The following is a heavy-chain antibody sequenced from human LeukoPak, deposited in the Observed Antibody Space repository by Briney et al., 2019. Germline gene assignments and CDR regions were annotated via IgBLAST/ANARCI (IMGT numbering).Heavy chain of an antibody. D-gene: IGHD1-26*01. V-gene: IGHV4-34*01. CDR3: ARSRIGWFDP. Sequence: SETLSLTCAAYGGSLSGYYWSWVRQPPGKGLEWIGQINHSGSTKYNPSLKSRVTISVDTSKNQFSLKLNSVTAADTAVYYCARSRIGWFDPWGQGTLVTVSS. CDR1: GGSLSGYY. J-gene: IGHJ5*02. CDR2: INHSGST.